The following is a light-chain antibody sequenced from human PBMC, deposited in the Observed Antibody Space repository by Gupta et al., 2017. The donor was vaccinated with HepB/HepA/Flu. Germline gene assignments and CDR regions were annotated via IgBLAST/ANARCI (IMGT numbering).Light chain of an antibody. V-gene: IGLV7-46*01. CDR1: TGAVTSTHY. CDR3: LLSYSGVRV. Sequence: QAVVTQEPSLTVSPGGTVIFSCGSSTGAVTSTHYPYWFQHKPGQAPTTLVYDTNNKQSWAFARFSGSLLGGKAALTLSGAQPEYGADYYCLLSYSGVRVFGGGTKLTVL. CDR2: DTN. J-gene: IGLJ2*01.